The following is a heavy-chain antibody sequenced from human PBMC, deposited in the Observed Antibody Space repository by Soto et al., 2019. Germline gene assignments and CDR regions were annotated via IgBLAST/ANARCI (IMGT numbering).Heavy chain of an antibody. CDR3: AKATNFGMGPDYSYYYGMDV. J-gene: IGHJ6*02. V-gene: IGHV3-23*01. D-gene: IGHD3-3*01. Sequence: GSRVIAGSASGFTVSSYAMTWVRQAPGKGLEWVSSVIGSGDSTYYADSVKVRFTISGDTSKRTLYLQMTSLRGEDTAVYYCAKATNFGMGPDYSYYYGMDVWGQGTKVTVYS. CDR2: VIGSGDST. CDR1: GFTVSSYA.